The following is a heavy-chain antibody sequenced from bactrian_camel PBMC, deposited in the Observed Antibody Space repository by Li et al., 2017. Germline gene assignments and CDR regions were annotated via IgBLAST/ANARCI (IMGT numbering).Heavy chain of an antibody. CDR1: EFTFSSYW. CDR2: IYTDGSIT. J-gene: IGHJ6*01. D-gene: IGHD7*01. CDR3: AADAGGWCDIGRRTFAY. Sequence: HVQLVESGGGLVQPGGSLRLSCAASEFTFSSYWVTWVRQAPGKGPEWVSSIYTDGSITYYADSVKGRFTISGDNAKNTVYLQMNSLKPEDTAMYYCAADAGGWCDIGRRTFAYWGQGTQVTVS. V-gene: IGHV3S6*01.